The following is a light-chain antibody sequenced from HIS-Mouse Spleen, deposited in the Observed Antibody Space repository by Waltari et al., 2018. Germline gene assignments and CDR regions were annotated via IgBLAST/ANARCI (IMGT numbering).Light chain of an antibody. CDR2: EDS. CDR1: ALPKKY. Sequence: SYELTQPPSVSVSPGHTARITCSGDALPKKYAYWYQQKSGQAPVLVISEDSKRPSGIPEGISGSSSGKMATLTISGAQVEDEADYYCYSTDSSGNHRVFGGGTKLTVL. J-gene: IGLJ2*01. V-gene: IGLV3-10*01. CDR3: YSTDSSGNHRV.